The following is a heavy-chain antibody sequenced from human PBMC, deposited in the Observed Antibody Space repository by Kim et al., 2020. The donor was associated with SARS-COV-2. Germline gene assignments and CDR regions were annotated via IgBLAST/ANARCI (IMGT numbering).Heavy chain of an antibody. CDR3: ARVDWLLSLYDYYYGMDV. D-gene: IGHD3-9*01. J-gene: IGHJ6*02. CDR1: GFTFSSYW. Sequence: GGSLRLSCAASGFTFSSYWIHWVRQAPGKGLVWVSRINSDGSSTSYADSVKGRFTISRDNAKNTLYLQMNSLRAEDTAVYYCARVDWLLSLYDYYYGMDVWGQGTTVTVSS. CDR2: INSDGSST. V-gene: IGHV3-74*01.